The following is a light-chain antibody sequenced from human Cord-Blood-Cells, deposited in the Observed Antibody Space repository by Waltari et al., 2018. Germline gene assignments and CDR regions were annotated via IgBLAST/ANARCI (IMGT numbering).Light chain of an antibody. Sequence: QAVLTQPSSLSASPGASASLTCTLRSGINVGTYSIYWYHQKPGSPPQYLLRYKSDSDKQQGSGVPSRFSGSKDASANAGILLISGLQSEDEADYYCMIWHSSAVVFGGGTKLTVL. V-gene: IGLV5-45*02. CDR2: YKSDSDK. J-gene: IGLJ2*01. CDR1: SGINVGTYS. CDR3: MIWHSSAVV.